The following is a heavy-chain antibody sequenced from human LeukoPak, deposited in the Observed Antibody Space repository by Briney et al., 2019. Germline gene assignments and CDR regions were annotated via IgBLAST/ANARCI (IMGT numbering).Heavy chain of an antibody. CDR1: GYTFTGYY. J-gene: IGHJ4*02. D-gene: IGHD3-10*01. V-gene: IGHV1-2*06. CDR2: MNSNSGGT. Sequence: ASVKVSCKASGYTFTGYYIHWVRQAPGQGLEWMGRMNSNSGGTNYAQKFQGRVTMTRDTSISTAYMELSRLTSDDTAMYYCASLSGGGYWGQGTLVTVSS. CDR3: ASLSGGGY.